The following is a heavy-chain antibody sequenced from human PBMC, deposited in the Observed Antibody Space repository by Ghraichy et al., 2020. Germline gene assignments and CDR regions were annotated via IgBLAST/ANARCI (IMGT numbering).Heavy chain of an antibody. V-gene: IGHV3-23*01. CDR1: GFTFSNFA. D-gene: IGHD3-22*01. CDR2: ISATGAGT. J-gene: IGHJ4*02. Sequence: GGSLRLSCAASGFTFSNFALAWVRQTPGKGLEWVSGISATGAGTYYADSVKGRFSISRDNSRNTLYLQMNSLRAEDKALYYCAKNPTPISMITVMKLTGPGYYDYWGQGTLVAVSS. CDR3: AKNPTPISMITVMKLTGPGYYDY.